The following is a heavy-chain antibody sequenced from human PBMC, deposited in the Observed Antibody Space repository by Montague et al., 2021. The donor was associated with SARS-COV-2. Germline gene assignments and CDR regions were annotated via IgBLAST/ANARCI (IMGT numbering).Heavy chain of an antibody. CDR2: IYWDXYK. Sequence: PALVKPTQTLTLXCTFSGFSLSTSGVGVGWIRPPPGKALEWLALIYWDXYKRYSPSLKSRLTITTDTSKNQVVLTMTNMDPVDTATYYFAHRRTTVTSPYFDLWGRGTLVTVSS. J-gene: IGHJ2*01. V-gene: IGHV2-5*02. D-gene: IGHD4-17*01. CDR1: GFSLSTSGVG. CDR3: AHRRTTVTSPYFDL.